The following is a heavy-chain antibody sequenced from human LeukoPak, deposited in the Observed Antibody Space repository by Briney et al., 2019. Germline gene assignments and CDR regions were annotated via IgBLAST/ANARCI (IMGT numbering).Heavy chain of an antibody. D-gene: IGHD3-10*01. Sequence: GGSLRLSCAASGFTFSSYAMSWVRQAPGKGLEWVSAISDSTGSTYYADSVKGRFSISRDNSKNTLFLQMNSLRVEDTAVYYCARVIGAYYYGPGYYYGMDVWGQGTTVTVSS. CDR3: ARVIGAYYYGPGYYYGMDV. J-gene: IGHJ6*02. CDR2: ISDSTGST. V-gene: IGHV3-23*01. CDR1: GFTFSSYA.